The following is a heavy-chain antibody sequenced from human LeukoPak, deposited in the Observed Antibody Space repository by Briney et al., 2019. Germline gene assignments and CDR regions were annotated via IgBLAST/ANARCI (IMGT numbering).Heavy chain of an antibody. CDR3: ARQRGQGYCSSTSCQRPFDP. J-gene: IGHJ5*02. CDR1: GFTFSSYG. D-gene: IGHD2-2*01. Sequence: GGSLRLSCAASGFTFSSYGMHWVRQAPGKGLEWVSSISSSSSYIYYADSVKGRFTISRDNAKNSLYLQMNSLRAEDTAVYYCARQRGQGYCSSTSCQRPFDPWGQGTLVTVSS. V-gene: IGHV3-21*01. CDR2: ISSSSSYI.